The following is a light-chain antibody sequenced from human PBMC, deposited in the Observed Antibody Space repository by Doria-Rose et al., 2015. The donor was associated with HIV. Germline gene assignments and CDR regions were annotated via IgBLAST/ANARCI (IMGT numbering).Light chain of an antibody. CDR1: QCVSSN. CDR3: QQRSNWPPIFT. V-gene: IGKV3-11*01. Sequence: PGERATLSCRASQCVSSNLAWYQQKPGQAPRLLIYGASNRATGIPARFSGSGSGTDFTLTISSLEPEDFAVYFCQQRSNWPPIFTFGPGTKVDI. CDR2: GAS. J-gene: IGKJ3*01.